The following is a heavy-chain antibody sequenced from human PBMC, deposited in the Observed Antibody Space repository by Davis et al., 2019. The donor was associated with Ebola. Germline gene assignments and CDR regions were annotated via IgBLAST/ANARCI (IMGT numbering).Heavy chain of an antibody. CDR3: ARARSLAAAGMGFDY. CDR1: GGSFSGYY. V-gene: IGHV4-59*01. J-gene: IGHJ4*02. D-gene: IGHD6-13*01. CDR2: IYYSGST. Sequence: SETLSLTCAVYGGSFSGYYWSWIRQPPGKGLEWIGYIYYSGSTNYNPSLKSRVTISVDTSKNQFSLKLSSVTAADTAVYYCARARSLAAAGMGFDYWGQGTLVTVSS.